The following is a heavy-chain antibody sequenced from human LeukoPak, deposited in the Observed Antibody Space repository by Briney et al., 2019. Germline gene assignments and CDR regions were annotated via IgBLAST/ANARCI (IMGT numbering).Heavy chain of an antibody. J-gene: IGHJ4*02. CDR1: GYTFTSYD. D-gene: IGHD3-10*01. CDR3: ARGRPSYGSGSYYNEDY. Sequence: ASVKVSCKASGYTFTSYDINWVRQATGQGLEWMGWMNPNSGNTGYAQKFQGRVTITRNTSISTAYMELSSLRSEDTAVYYCARGRPSYGSGSYYNEDYWGQGTLVTVSS. CDR2: MNPNSGNT. V-gene: IGHV1-8*01.